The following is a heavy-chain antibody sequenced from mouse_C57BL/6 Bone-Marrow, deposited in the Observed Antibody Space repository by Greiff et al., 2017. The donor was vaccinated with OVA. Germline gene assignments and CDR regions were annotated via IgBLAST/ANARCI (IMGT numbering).Heavy chain of an antibody. Sequence: QVQLQQPGAELVKPGASVKLSCKASGYTFTSYWMHWVKQRPGQGLEWIGEIDPSDSYTNYNQKFKGKSTLTVDKSSSTAYMQLSSLTSEDSAVYYCARDRSSGLFGCRGTGATLTVYS. CDR1: GYTFTSYW. CDR3: ARDRSSGLFGC. CDR2: IDPSDSYT. D-gene: IGHD3-2*02. V-gene: IGHV1-69*01. J-gene: IGHJ2*01.